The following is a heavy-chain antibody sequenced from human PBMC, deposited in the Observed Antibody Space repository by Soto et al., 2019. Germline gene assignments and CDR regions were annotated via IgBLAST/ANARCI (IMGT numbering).Heavy chain of an antibody. V-gene: IGHV1-3*05. D-gene: IGHD3-10*01. CDR1: GYTFSNYE. CDR3: ARCITLVRGVRSYGMDV. J-gene: IGHJ6*02. CDR2: INAGNGNT. Sequence: QVQLVQSGAEEKKPGASVKVSCKASGYTFSNYEMQWVRQAPGQRLEWMGWINAGNGNTKSSQKFQGRVTITRDTSASTAYMELSSLRSEDTAVYYCARCITLVRGVRSYGMDVWGQGTTVTVSS.